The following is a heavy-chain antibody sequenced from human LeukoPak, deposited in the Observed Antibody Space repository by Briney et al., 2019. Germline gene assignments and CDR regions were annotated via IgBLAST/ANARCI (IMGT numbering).Heavy chain of an antibody. CDR2: INHDGRET. J-gene: IGHJ2*01. D-gene: IGHD6-13*01. V-gene: IGHV3-7*01. CDR3: AKGYIIAGRQWYLDL. CDR1: GFNFRYFW. Sequence: GGSLRLSCLGSGFNFRYFWMSWVRQAPGKGLEWVANINHDGRETYYADSVKGRFIISRDNAKDSLYLQMNSLRAEDAAVYYCAKGYIIAGRQWYLDLWGRGTLVGVSS.